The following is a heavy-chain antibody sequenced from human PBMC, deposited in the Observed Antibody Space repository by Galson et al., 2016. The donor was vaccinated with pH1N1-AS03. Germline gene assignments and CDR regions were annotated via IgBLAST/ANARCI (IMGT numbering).Heavy chain of an antibody. D-gene: IGHD1-26*01. V-gene: IGHV4-31*01. J-gene: IGHJ4*02. CDR3: ARQDSGAYYLDS. Sequence: TLSLTCTVSGGSISSGGYYWNWIRQHPGKGLEWIGYIFHSGSTYYNPSLESLVSISVDTSKSQFSLKLKSVTAADTAVYYCARQDSGAYYLDSWGPGTLVTVSS. CDR2: IFHSGST. CDR1: GGSISSGGYY.